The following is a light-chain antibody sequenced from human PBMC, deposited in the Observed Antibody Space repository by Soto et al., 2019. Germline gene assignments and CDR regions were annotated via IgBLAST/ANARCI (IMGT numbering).Light chain of an antibody. Sequence: IVLTQSPGTRSVSPGERGTLSWRASQSVSSSYLAWYQQKHGQAPRLRMYGTSSRATGIPDRFSGNVSGTDGTITISRLEKEDGSVYYGQQWGTSLFSFGPGTKVDIK. J-gene: IGKJ3*01. CDR2: GTS. CDR1: QSVSSSY. CDR3: QQWGTSLFS. V-gene: IGKV3-20*01.